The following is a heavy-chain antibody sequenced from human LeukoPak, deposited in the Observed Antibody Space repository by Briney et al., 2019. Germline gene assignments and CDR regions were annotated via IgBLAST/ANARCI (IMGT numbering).Heavy chain of an antibody. D-gene: IGHD2-15*01. J-gene: IGHJ3*02. CDR3: ARGGYDHAFDI. CDR1: RFTFSGYW. Sequence: GGSLRLSCAASRFTFSGYWFHWVRQAPGKGLVWASRIGNDGSDTIYADSVNGRFTITRDNANSTLYLQMNSLKAEDTAVYYCARGGYDHAFDIWGQGTMVTVSS. CDR2: IGNDGSDT. V-gene: IGHV3-74*01.